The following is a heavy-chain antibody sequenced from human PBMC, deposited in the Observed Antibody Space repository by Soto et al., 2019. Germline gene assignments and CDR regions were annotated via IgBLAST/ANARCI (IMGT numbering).Heavy chain of an antibody. CDR3: ARDDFYGDYGHDY. CDR1: GFTFSSYG. CDR2: IWYDGSNK. V-gene: IGHV3-33*01. Sequence: GGSLRLSCAASGFTFSSYGMHWVRQAPGKGLEWVAVIWYDGSNKYYADSVKGRFTISRDNSKNTLYLQMNSLRAEDTAVYYCARDDFYGDYGHDYWGQGTLVTVSS. J-gene: IGHJ4*02. D-gene: IGHD4-17*01.